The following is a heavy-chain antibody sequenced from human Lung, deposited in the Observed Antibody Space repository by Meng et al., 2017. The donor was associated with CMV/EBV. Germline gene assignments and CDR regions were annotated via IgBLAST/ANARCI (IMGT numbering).Heavy chain of an antibody. Sequence: SETLSLTCTVSGGSISSSSYYWGWIRQPPGKGLEWIGSIYYSGRTYYNPSLKSRVTISVDTSKNQFYLKLSSVTAADAAVYYCARSDDSSGWYMPFDDWGQGTLVTVSS. CDR2: IYYSGRT. V-gene: IGHV4-39*01. CDR1: GGSISSSSYY. J-gene: IGHJ4*01. CDR3: ARSDDSSGWYMPFDD. D-gene: IGHD6-19*01.